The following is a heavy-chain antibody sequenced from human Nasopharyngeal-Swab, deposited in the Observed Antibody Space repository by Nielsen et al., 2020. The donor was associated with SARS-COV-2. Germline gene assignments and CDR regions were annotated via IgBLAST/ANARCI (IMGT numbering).Heavy chain of an antibody. D-gene: IGHD3-10*02. Sequence: GSLRLSCTVSGGSISSYYWSWIRQPPGKGLEWIGYIYYSGSTNYNPSLKSRVTISVDTSKNQFSLKLSSVTAADTAVYYRARQDYVRAFDIWGQGTMVTVSS. CDR3: ARQDYVRAFDI. CDR1: GGSISSYY. CDR2: IYYSGST. V-gene: IGHV4-59*08. J-gene: IGHJ3*02.